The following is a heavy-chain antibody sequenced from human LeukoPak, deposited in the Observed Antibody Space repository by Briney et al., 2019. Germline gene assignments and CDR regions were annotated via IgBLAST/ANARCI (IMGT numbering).Heavy chain of an antibody. D-gene: IGHD3-3*01. J-gene: IGHJ4*02. Sequence: PGRSLRLSCAASGFTFSSYAMHWVRQAPGKGLEWVAVISYDGSNKYYADSVKGRFTISGDNSKNTLYLQMNSLRAEDTAVYYCARDAVITIFGVVMPLTYFDYWGQGTLVTVSS. CDR1: GFTFSSYA. CDR3: ARDAVITIFGVVMPLTYFDY. CDR2: ISYDGSNK. V-gene: IGHV3-30-3*01.